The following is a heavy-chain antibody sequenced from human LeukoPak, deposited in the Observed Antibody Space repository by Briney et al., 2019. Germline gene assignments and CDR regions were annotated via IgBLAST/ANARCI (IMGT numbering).Heavy chain of an antibody. CDR1: GFIFSSYW. V-gene: IGHV3-7*01. Sequence: GGSLRLSCAASGFIFSSYWMSWVRQAPGKGLEWVANIKQDGSEKYYVDSVKGRFTISRDNAKNSLYLQMNSLRAEDTAVYYCARDSYSSGWYFDYWGQGTPVTVSS. CDR2: IKQDGSEK. CDR3: ARDSYSSGWYFDY. D-gene: IGHD6-19*01. J-gene: IGHJ4*02.